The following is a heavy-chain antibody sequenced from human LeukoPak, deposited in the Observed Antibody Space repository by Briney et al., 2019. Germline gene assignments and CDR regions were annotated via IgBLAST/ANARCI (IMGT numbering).Heavy chain of an antibody. D-gene: IGHD6-19*01. CDR1: GFTFSSYA. J-gene: IGHJ4*02. V-gene: IGHV3-23*01. Sequence: QPGGSLRLSCAASGFTFSSYAMSWVRQAPGKGLEWVSAISGSGGSTYYADSVKGRFTISRDNSKNTLYLQMNSLRAEDTAVYYCAKLYSSGWYDSPNHFDYWGQGTLVTVSS. CDR3: AKLYSSGWYDSPNHFDY. CDR2: ISGSGGST.